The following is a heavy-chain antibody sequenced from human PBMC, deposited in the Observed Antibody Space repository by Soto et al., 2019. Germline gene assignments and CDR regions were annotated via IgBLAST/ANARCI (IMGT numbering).Heavy chain of an antibody. CDR3: ARGPRRVPAASYGMDV. CDR2: ISSSGSTI. V-gene: IGHV3-11*04. J-gene: IGHJ6*02. D-gene: IGHD2-2*01. CDR1: GFTFSDNY. Sequence: GESLKISCAASGFTFSDNYMSWIRQAPGKGLEWVSYISSSGSTIYYTDSVKGRFTISRDNAKNSLYLQMNSLRAEDTAVYYCARGPRRVPAASYGMDVWGQGTTVTVSS.